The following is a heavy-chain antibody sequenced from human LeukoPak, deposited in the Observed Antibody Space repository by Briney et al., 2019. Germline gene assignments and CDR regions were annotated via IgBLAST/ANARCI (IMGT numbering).Heavy chain of an antibody. CDR3: ARGATTTRFGRFDP. CDR2: ISNTSTR. CDR1: GFTFSSYS. Sequence: PGGSLRLSCAASGFTFSSYSMNWVRQAPGKGLEWVSNISNTSTRSYADSVKGRFTISRDNAKNSLYLQMNSLRAEDTAVYYCARGATTTRFGRFDPWGQGTLVTVSS. J-gene: IGHJ5*02. D-gene: IGHD4-17*01. V-gene: IGHV3-48*01.